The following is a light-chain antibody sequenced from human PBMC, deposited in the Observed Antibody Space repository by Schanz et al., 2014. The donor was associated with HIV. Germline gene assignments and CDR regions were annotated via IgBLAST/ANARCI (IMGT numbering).Light chain of an antibody. CDR3: QQRSNWLYT. Sequence: EIVLTQSPGTLSLSPGERATLSCRASQSVSSSYLAWYQQKPGQAPRLLIYRASTRATGIPARFSGSGSGTEFTLTISSLLSEDFAVYYCQQRSNWLYTFGQGTKLEIK. CDR1: QSVSSSY. J-gene: IGKJ2*01. CDR2: RAS. V-gene: IGKV3D-20*02.